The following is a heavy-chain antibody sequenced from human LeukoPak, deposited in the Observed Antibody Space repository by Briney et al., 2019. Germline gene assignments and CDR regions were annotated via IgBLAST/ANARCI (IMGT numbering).Heavy chain of an antibody. Sequence: TSETLSLTCSVSGGSISSYYWSWIRQSPGKGLEWIGYVYYSGTTNCNPSLKSRVTISVDTSKNQFSLKLSSVTAADTAVYYCARRRSERGQRGAPYDSWGQGTLVTVSS. CDR2: VYYSGTT. V-gene: IGHV4-59*08. J-gene: IGHJ4*02. CDR3: ARRRSERGQRGAPYDS. CDR1: GGSISSYY. D-gene: IGHD3-3*01.